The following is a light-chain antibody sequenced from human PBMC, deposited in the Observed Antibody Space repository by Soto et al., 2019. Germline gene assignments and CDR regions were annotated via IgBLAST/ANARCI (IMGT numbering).Light chain of an antibody. Sequence: QSLLTQPPSVSAAPGQKVTISCSGSSSNIGKNYVSWYQQLPGTAPKLLIYDNNNRPSGIPDRFSGSKSGTSATLGITGLQTGDEADYYCATWDSSLSAGVFGGGTKVTVL. CDR3: ATWDSSLSAGV. J-gene: IGLJ3*02. CDR1: SSNIGKNY. CDR2: DNN. V-gene: IGLV1-51*01.